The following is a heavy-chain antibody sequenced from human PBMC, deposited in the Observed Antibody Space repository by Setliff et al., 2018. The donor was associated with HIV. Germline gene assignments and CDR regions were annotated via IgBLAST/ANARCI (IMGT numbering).Heavy chain of an antibody. CDR1: GFTFDDYT. V-gene: IGHV3-43D*04. CDR3: AKGYRRSSGWPEYYYYALDV. J-gene: IGHJ6*02. CDR2: ISWDGGGT. D-gene: IGHD6-19*01. Sequence: GGSLRLSCAASGFTFDDYTMHWVRQAPGKAPEWVSLISWDGGGTYYADSVKGRFTISRDNSKNSLYLQTNSLRAEDTAFYYCAKGYRRSSGWPEYYYYALDVWGQGTTVTVSS.